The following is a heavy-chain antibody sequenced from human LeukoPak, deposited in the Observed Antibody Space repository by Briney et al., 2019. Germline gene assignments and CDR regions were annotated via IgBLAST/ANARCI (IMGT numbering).Heavy chain of an antibody. CDR2: IIPIFGTA. CDR3: ARDLGSRDGYIYDFDY. D-gene: IGHD5-24*01. Sequence: SVKVSCKASGGTFSSYAISWVRQAPGQGPEWMGGIIPIFGTANYAQKFQGRVTITADESTSTAYMELSSLRSEDTAVYYCARDLGSRDGYIYDFDYWGQGTLVTVSS. V-gene: IGHV1-69*13. J-gene: IGHJ4*02. CDR1: GGTFSSYA.